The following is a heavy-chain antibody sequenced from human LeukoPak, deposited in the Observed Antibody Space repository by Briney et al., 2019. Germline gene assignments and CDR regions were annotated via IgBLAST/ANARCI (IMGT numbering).Heavy chain of an antibody. CDR1: GYTFTGYY. J-gene: IGHJ6*03. CDR3: ARWLQMYYYYYMDV. V-gene: IGHV1-2*02. Sequence: GASVKVSCKASGYTFTGYYMHWVRQAPGQGLEWMGWINPNSGGTNYAQTFQGRVTMTRDTSISTAYMELSRLRSDDTAVYYCARWLQMYYYYYMDVCGKGTTVTISS. D-gene: IGHD5-24*01. CDR2: INPNSGGT.